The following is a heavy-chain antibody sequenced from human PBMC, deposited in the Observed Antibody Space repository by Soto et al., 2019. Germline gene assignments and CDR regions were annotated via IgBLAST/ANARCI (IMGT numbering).Heavy chain of an antibody. V-gene: IGHV1-69*08. CDR3: ARDPSAYDLPAY. Sequence: QVQLVQSGAEVKKPGSSVKVSCKASGGTFSSYTISWVRQAPGQGLEWMGRIIPILGIVNYAQKFQGRVTITAAKSPSTAYMELSSLRSEDTAVYYCARDPSAYDLPAYWGQGTLVTVSS. J-gene: IGHJ4*02. CDR2: IIPILGIV. D-gene: IGHD5-12*01. CDR1: GGTFSSYT.